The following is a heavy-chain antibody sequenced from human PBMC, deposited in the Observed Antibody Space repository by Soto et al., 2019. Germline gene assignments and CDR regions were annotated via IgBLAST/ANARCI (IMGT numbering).Heavy chain of an antibody. J-gene: IGHJ4*02. D-gene: IGHD2-2*01. CDR1: GGSFSGYY. CDR3: ARGKPAAINFDY. Sequence: PSETLSLTCAVYGGSFSGYYWSWIRQPPGKGLEWIGEINHSGSTNYNPSLKSRVTISVDTSKNQFSLKLSSVTAADTAVYYCARGKPAAINFDYWGQGTLVTVSS. CDR2: INHSGST. V-gene: IGHV4-34*01.